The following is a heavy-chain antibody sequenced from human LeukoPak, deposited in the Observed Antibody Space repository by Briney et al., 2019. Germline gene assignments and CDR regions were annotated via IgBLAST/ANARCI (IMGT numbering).Heavy chain of an antibody. CDR1: GFTFDDYG. CDR3: ARVKLLYGSGIGDAFDI. D-gene: IGHD3-10*01. J-gene: IGHJ3*02. V-gene: IGHV3-20*04. Sequence: GGSLRRSCAASGFTFDDYGMSWVGQAPGKGLDWVSGINWNGGSSGYEDSVKGRFTISRDNAKNSLYLQMNSLRAEDTALYYCARVKLLYGSGIGDAFDIWGQGTMVTVSS. CDR2: INWNGGSS.